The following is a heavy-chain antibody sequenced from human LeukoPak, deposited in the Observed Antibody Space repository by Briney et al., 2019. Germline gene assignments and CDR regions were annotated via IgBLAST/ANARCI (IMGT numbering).Heavy chain of an antibody. D-gene: IGHD1-1*01. Sequence: PSETLSLTCTVSGGSISSYYWSWIRQPPGKGLGWIGYIYYSGSTNYNPSLKSRVTISVDTSKNQFSLKLSSVTAADTAVYYCARVGRGYLYYFDYWGQGTLVTVSS. J-gene: IGHJ4*02. CDR2: IYYSGST. CDR1: GGSISSYY. CDR3: ARVGRGYLYYFDY. V-gene: IGHV4-59*01.